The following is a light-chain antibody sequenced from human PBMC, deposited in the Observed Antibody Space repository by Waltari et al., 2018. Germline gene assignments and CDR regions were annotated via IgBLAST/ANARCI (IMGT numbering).Light chain of an antibody. CDR2: DSS. CDR1: QSVSSN. V-gene: IGKV3-15*01. J-gene: IGKJ5*01. Sequence: EIVMTQSPATLSVSPGETATLSCRASQSVSSNVAWYQKKPGQAPSLLIYDSSTRATSIPARFRGSGSGTEFTLTISSLQSEDFAVYYCQQYNRWPPITFGQGTRLEIK. CDR3: QQYNRWPPIT.